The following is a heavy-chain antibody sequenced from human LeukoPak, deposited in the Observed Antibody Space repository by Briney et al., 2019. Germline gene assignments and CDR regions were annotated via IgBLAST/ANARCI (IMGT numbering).Heavy chain of an antibody. J-gene: IGHJ4*02. D-gene: IGHD6-19*01. CDR3: ARHRGSVAGPFDY. CDR1: GGSISSGSYY. V-gene: IGHV4-61*02. Sequence: SQTLSLTCTVSGGSISSGSYYWSWIRQPAGKGLEWIGRIYTSGSTNYNPSLKSRVTISVDTSKNQFSLKLSSVTAADTAVYYCARHRGSVAGPFDYWGQGTLVTVSS. CDR2: IYTSGST.